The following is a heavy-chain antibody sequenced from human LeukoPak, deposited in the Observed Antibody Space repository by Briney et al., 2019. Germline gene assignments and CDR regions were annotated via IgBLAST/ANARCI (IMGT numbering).Heavy chain of an antibody. J-gene: IGHJ4*02. D-gene: IGHD6-19*01. V-gene: IGHV1-2*02. CDR1: GYTFTGYY. Sequence: ASVKVSCKASGYTFTGYYMHWVRQAPGQGLEWMGWINPNSGGTNYAQKFQGRVTMTTDTSTSTVYMELRSLRSDDTAVYYCARGITGYDSGWYGRGDTFDYWGQGTLVTVSS. CDR2: INPNSGGT. CDR3: ARGITGYDSGWYGRGDTFDY.